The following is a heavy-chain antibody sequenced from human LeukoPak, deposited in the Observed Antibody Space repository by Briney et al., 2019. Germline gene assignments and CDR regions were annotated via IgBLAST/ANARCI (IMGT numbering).Heavy chain of an antibody. V-gene: IGHV4-34*01. D-gene: IGHD6-19*01. CDR1: GGSFSGYY. Sequence: SEALSLTCAVYGGSFSGYYWSWIRQPPGKGLEWIGEINHSGSTNYNPSLKSRVTISVDTSENQFSLKLSSVTAADTAVYYCASLAVAGRLRIRDYWGQGTLVTVSS. J-gene: IGHJ4*02. CDR3: ASLAVAGRLRIRDY. CDR2: INHSGST.